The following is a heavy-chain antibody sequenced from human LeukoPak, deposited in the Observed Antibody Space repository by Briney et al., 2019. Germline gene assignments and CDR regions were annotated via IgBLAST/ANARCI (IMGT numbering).Heavy chain of an antibody. CDR1: GYAFTGYY. Sequence: ASVKVSCKASGYAFTGYYMHWVRQAPGQGLEWMGWINPNSGGTNSAQKFQGRVTMTRDTSISTAYMELSRLRSDDTAVYYCAIAAAGTIAEYFQHWGQGTLVTVSS. CDR2: INPNSGGT. J-gene: IGHJ1*01. CDR3: AIAAAGTIAEYFQH. V-gene: IGHV1-2*02. D-gene: IGHD6-13*01.